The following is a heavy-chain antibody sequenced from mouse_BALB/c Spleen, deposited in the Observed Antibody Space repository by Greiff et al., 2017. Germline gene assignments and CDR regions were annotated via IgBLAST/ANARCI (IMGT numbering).Heavy chain of an antibody. Sequence: QVQLQQSGPSLVQPSQSLSITCTVSGFSLTSYGVHWVRQSPGTGLEWLGVIWRGGSTDYNAAFMSRLTITKDNSKRQVFFKMNSLQADDTAIYYGAKNYPFDGSSYDYAMDYWGQGTSVTVSS. CDR2: IWRGGST. CDR3: AKNYPFDGSSYDYAMDY. J-gene: IGHJ4*01. V-gene: IGHV2-5-1*01. CDR1: GFSLTSYG. D-gene: IGHD1-1*01.